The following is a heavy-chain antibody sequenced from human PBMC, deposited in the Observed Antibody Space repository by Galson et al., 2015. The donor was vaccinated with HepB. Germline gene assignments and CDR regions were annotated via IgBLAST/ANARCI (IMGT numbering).Heavy chain of an antibody. V-gene: IGHV2-5*02. CDR1: GFSLSTSGVG. Sequence: PALVKPTQTLTLTCTFSGFSLSTSGVGVGWIRQPPGKALEWLALIYWDDDKRYSPSLKSRLTITKDTSKNQVVLTMTNMDPVDTATYYCAHRSVLRFLEWRRNAFDIWGQGTMVTVSS. CDR2: IYWDDDK. J-gene: IGHJ3*02. D-gene: IGHD3-3*01. CDR3: AHRSVLRFLEWRRNAFDI.